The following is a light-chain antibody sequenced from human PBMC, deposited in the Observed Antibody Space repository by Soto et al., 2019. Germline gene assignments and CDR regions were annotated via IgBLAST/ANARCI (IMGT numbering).Light chain of an antibody. CDR2: QAS. Sequence: DIQMTQSPSTLAASAGDRVTITCRASQKINNWLAWYQQKPGKAPKLLIYQASKLHSGVPPRFSGSGFGTEFTLTISSLQPEDFAMYYCQQYNSHWSWTFGQGTKVDIK. J-gene: IGKJ1*01. CDR1: QKINNW. V-gene: IGKV1-5*03. CDR3: QQYNSHWSWT.